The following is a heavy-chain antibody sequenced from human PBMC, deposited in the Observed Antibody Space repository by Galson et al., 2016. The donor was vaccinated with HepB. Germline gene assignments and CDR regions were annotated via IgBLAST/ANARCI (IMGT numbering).Heavy chain of an antibody. CDR3: ATTVSRAAAGGADY. Sequence: QSGAEAKKPGESLKISCKGSGYSFTTYWSGWVRQMPGKGLEWLGMNYPGDSGTRYSPSFQGQVTISADQSINTAYLQWSSLKASDTAMYYCATTVSRAAAGGADYWGQGTLVTVSS. D-gene: IGHD6-13*01. V-gene: IGHV5-51*01. CDR1: GYSFTTYW. J-gene: IGHJ4*02. CDR2: NYPGDSGT.